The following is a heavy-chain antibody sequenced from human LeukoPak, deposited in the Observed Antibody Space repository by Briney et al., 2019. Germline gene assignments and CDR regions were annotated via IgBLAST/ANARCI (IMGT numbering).Heavy chain of an antibody. Sequence: GASVKVSCKASGYTFTGYYMNWVRQAPGQGLEWMGWIDPNSGGTNYAQKFQGRVTMTRDTSISTAYMELSRLRSDDTAVYYCARDEEWYYYDSSGYQLFDYWGQGTLVTVSS. J-gene: IGHJ4*02. V-gene: IGHV1-2*02. CDR3: ARDEEWYYYDSSGYQLFDY. CDR1: GYTFTGYY. D-gene: IGHD3-22*01. CDR2: IDPNSGGT.